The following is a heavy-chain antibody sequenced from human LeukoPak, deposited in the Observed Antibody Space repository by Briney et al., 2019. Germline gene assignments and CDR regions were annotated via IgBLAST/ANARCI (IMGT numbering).Heavy chain of an antibody. J-gene: IGHJ6*02. D-gene: IGHD6-13*01. CDR3: AKGLGYSSSWYSPSAYYYYYYGMNV. CDR1: GFTFSSYA. CDR2: ISGSGGST. Sequence: GGSLRLSCAASGFTFSSYAMSWVRQAPGKGLEWVSAISGSGGSTYYADSVKGRFTISRDNSKNTLYLQMNSLRAEDTAVYYCAKGLGYSSSWYSPSAYYYYYYGMNVWGQGTTVTVSS. V-gene: IGHV3-23*01.